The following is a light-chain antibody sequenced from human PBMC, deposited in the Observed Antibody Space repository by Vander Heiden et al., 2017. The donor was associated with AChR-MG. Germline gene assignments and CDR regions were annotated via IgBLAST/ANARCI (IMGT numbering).Light chain of an antibody. Sequence: QTVVPQEPSFSVSPGGTVTLPCALSPGSFSSDHYPRWYQQTPGQAPRTLSVHTNVRSSGGPDRVSGSIIGNRAALTIAGAQADDESDYYCVLYGDGGIVGFGGGTKLTVL. CDR3: VLYGDGGIVG. CDR2: HTN. V-gene: IGLV8-61*01. J-gene: IGLJ3*02. CDR1: PGSFSSDHY.